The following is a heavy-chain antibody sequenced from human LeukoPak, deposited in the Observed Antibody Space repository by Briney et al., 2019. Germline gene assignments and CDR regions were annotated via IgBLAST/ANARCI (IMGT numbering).Heavy chain of an antibody. D-gene: IGHD6-13*01. V-gene: IGHV4-39*07. CDR3: ARDSLVGVDY. J-gene: IGHJ4*02. CDR1: GGSLSSSSYY. Sequence: PSETLSLTCSVSGGSLSSSSYYWGWLRQPAGRGGEWVGTIFYVGDTYDNPSLNSRVTISVDTSKNQYSLKLSSVTAADTAVYYCARDSLVGVDYWGQGTLVTVSS. CDR2: IFYVGDT.